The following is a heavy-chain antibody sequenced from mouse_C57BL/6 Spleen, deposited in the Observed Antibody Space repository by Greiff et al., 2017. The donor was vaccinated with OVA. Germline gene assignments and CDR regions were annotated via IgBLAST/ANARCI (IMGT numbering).Heavy chain of an antibody. CDR2: IDPSDSYT. D-gene: IGHD3-2*02. J-gene: IGHJ2*01. CDR3: ARGGTAQAHFDY. V-gene: IGHV1-69*01. Sequence: QVQLQQPGAELVMPGASVKLSCKASGYTFTSYWLHWVKQRPGQGLEWLGEIDPSDSYTNYNQKFKGKSTLTVDKSSSTAYMQLSSLTSEDSAVYYCARGGTAQAHFDYWGQGTTLTVSS. CDR1: GYTFTSYW.